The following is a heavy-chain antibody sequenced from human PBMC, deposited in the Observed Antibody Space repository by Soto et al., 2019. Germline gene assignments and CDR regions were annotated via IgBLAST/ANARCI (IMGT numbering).Heavy chain of an antibody. Sequence: QVQLQESGPGLVKPSETLSLTCTVSGGSISSYYWSWIRQPPGKGLEWIGYIYYSGSTNYNPSLKSGVTISVDTAKNQFSLKRSSVTAADTAVYCCASTYGFDAFDIWGQGTMVTVTS. CDR1: GGSISSYY. V-gene: IGHV4-59*01. CDR2: IYYSGST. D-gene: IGHD4-17*01. CDR3: ASTYGFDAFDI. J-gene: IGHJ3*02.